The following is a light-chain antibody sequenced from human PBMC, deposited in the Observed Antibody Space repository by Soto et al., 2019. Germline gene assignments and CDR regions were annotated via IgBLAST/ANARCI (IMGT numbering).Light chain of an antibody. Sequence: EIVLTQSPGTLSLSPGERATLPCRASQSVSSSYLAWYQQKPGQAPRLLIYGASSRATGIPDRFSGSGSGTDFTLTISRLEPEDFAVYYCQQMGTFGPGTKVDIK. CDR2: GAS. CDR1: QSVSSSY. CDR3: QQMGT. J-gene: IGKJ3*01. V-gene: IGKV3-20*01.